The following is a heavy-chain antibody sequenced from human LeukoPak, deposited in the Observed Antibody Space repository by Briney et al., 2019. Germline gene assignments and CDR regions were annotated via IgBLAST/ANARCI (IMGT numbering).Heavy chain of an antibody. CDR1: GFTFSSYW. CDR3: ARGRDYYDSSGYYPTDY. Sequence: GGSLRLSCAASGFTFSSYWMSWVRQAPGKGLEWVANIKQDGSEKYYVDPVKGRFTISRDNAKNSLYLQMNSLRAEDTAVYYCARGRDYYDSSGYYPTDYWGQGTLVTVSS. D-gene: IGHD3-22*01. J-gene: IGHJ4*02. CDR2: IKQDGSEK. V-gene: IGHV3-7*01.